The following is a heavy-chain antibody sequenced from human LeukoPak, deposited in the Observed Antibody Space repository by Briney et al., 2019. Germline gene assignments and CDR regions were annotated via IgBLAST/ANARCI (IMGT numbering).Heavy chain of an antibody. CDR2: INPNSGNT. D-gene: IGHD3-16*01. J-gene: IGHJ5*02. Sequence: ASVQVSCKASEYTFTNYDINWARQATGQGLEWMGWINPNSGNTGYTQKFQGRVTMTRNTSLNTAYMELTSLKSEDTAVYYCARSLGTYWGKDFLNWFDPWGQGTLVTVSS. CDR1: EYTFTNYD. CDR3: ARSLGTYWGKDFLNWFDP. V-gene: IGHV1-8*01.